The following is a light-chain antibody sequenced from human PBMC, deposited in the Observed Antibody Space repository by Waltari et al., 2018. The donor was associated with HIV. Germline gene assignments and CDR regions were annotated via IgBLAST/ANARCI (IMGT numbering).Light chain of an antibody. V-gene: IGLV2-14*03. CDR1: RSAVGGYYF. Sequence: QSTLTQPASVSGSPGQTLIISCDGLRSAVGGYYFVSWYQQHPGKAPKLILYDVNERPSGVSGRFSGSKSGSTASLTISGLQAEDEAYYYCSSYSASTTFFGGGTELTVL. CDR3: SSYSASTTF. J-gene: IGLJ2*01. CDR2: DVN.